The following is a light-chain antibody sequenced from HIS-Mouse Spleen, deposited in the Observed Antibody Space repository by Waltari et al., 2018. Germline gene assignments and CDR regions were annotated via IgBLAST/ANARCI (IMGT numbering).Light chain of an antibody. V-gene: IGLV3-10*01. CDR2: EDS. Sequence: SYELTQPPSVSVSPGQTARITCSGDALPKKYAYWYQQKSGQAPVLFIYEDSKRPSGIPGRFSGSSSGKMATLTISGAQVEDEADYYCYSTDSSGNHRVFGGGTKLTVL. CDR1: ALPKKY. CDR3: YSTDSSGNHRV. J-gene: IGLJ2*01.